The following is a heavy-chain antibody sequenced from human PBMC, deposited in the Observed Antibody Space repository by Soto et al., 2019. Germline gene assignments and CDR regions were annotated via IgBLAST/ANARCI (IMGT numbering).Heavy chain of an antibody. D-gene: IGHD3-3*01. Sequence: GGSLRLSCAASGFTFSSYGMHWVRQAPGKGLEWVAVISYDGSNKYYADSVKGRFTISRDNSKNTLYLQMNSLRAEDTAVYYCANGPSAYYDFWSGYSQFDYWGQGTLVTVSS. CDR3: ANGPSAYYDFWSGYSQFDY. CDR1: GFTFSSYG. V-gene: IGHV3-30*18. CDR2: ISYDGSNK. J-gene: IGHJ4*02.